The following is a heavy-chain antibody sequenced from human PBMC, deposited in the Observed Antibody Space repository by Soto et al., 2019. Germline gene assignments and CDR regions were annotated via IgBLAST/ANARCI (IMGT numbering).Heavy chain of an antibody. CDR3: ATMGTPATGLYYFDY. CDR2: ISYSGST. V-gene: IGHV4-30-4*01. CDR1: GGSISSGNYY. Sequence: QVQLQESGPGLVKPSQTLSLTCTVSGGSISSGNYYWSWIRQPPGKGLEWIGFISYSGSTYYSLSLKSLVTISVDTSKNQFSLNLSFVTPADTAVYYCATMGTPATGLYYFDYWGQGTLVTVSS. J-gene: IGHJ4*02. D-gene: IGHD5-18*01.